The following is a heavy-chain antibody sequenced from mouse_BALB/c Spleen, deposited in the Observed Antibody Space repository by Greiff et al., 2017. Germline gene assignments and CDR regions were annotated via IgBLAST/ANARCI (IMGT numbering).Heavy chain of an antibody. V-gene: IGHV3-8*02. D-gene: IGHD1-1*01. CDR2: ISNSGST. CDR3: ACGKHYYRSSSWFAY. CDR1: GDSITSGY. J-gene: IGHJ3*01. Sequence: EVMLVESGPSLVKPSQTLSLTCSVTGDSITSGYWNWIRKFPGNKLEYMGYISNSGSTYYNPSLKSRISIIRDTSKNQNYLQLKPVTTEDTATYYCACGKHYYRSSSWFAYWGQGTLVTVSA.